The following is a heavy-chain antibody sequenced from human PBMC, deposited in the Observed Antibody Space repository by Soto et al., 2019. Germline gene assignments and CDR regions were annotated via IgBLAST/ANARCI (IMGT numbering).Heavy chain of an antibody. CDR2: ISAYNGNT. D-gene: IGHD6-19*01. CDR3: ARSQWPRVFDY. J-gene: IGHJ4*02. Sequence: GASVKVSCKASGYSFTSYGISWARQAPGQGLEWMGWISAYNGNTNYAQKFQGRVTMTRDTSTSTAYMELMSLTSDDTAVYYCARSQWPRVFDYWGQGTLVTVSS. V-gene: IGHV1-18*01. CDR1: GYSFTSYG.